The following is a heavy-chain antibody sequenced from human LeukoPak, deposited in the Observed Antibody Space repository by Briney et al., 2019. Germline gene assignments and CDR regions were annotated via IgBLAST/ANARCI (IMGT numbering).Heavy chain of an antibody. CDR2: ISNDGSKK. D-gene: IGHD1-1*01. Sequence: PGGSLRLSCAASGFTFSSYGMHWVRQAPGKGLDWVAVISNDGSKKYYADSVKGRFTISRDNSKNTLSLQVSSLRTEDTAVYYCAKGTTGTTMDAFDIWGQGTMVTVSS. CDR3: AKGTTGTTMDAFDI. CDR1: GFTFSSYG. V-gene: IGHV3-30*18. J-gene: IGHJ3*02.